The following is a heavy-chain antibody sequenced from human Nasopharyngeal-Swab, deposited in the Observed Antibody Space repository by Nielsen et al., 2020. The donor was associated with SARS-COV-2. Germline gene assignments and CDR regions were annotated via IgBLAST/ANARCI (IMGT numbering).Heavy chain of an antibody. Sequence: SSVNVSCKASGGTFSSYAISWVRQAPGQGLEWMGRIIPIFGTANYAQKFQGRVTITADKSTSTAYMELSSLRSEDTAVYYCARGRVGYDSSGYYYNLDYWGQGTLVTVSS. CDR2: IIPIFGTA. CDR1: GGTFSSYA. J-gene: IGHJ4*02. CDR3: ARGRVGYDSSGYYYNLDY. V-gene: IGHV1-69*06. D-gene: IGHD3-22*01.